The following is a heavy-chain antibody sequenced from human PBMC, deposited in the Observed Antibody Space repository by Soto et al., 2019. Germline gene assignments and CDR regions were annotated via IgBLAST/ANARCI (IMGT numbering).Heavy chain of an antibody. CDR3: AREIGYSGYDDAFDI. V-gene: IGHV4-61*01. CDR2: TYYSGST. J-gene: IGHJ3*02. Sequence: PPPNLYLTCTVSGGSGSRASYSWTWIRQPPGKGLEWIGYTYYSGSTNYNPSLKSRVAISVHTSKNQFSLKLSSVTAADTSVYYCAREIGYSGYDDAFDIWSQGIMVSVSS. CDR1: GGSGSRASYS. D-gene: IGHD5-12*01.